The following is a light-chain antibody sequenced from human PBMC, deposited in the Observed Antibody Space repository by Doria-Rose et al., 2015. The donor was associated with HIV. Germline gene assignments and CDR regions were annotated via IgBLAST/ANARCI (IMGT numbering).Light chain of an antibody. CDR3: QQYYDTPS. CDR1: QSLLYTSKNY. J-gene: IGKJ3*01. Sequence: DIRMTQSPESLGMSLGERATLNCKSNQSLLYTSKNYLAWYQQKPGQPPKLLIYWASTRQYGVPARFSGSGSGTDFTLTISSLEAEDGAVYYCQQYYDTPSLGPGTTVDIK. CDR2: WAS. V-gene: IGKV4-1*01.